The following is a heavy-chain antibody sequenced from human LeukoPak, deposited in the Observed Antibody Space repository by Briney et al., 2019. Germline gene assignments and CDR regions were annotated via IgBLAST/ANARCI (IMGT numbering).Heavy chain of an antibody. V-gene: IGHV1-8*01. D-gene: IGHD3-10*01. Sequence: GASVKVSCKASGYTFTSYDINWVRQATGQGLEWMGWMNPNSGNTGYAQKFQGRVTMTRNTSISTAYMELSSLRSEDTAVYYCARGLSGYYYGSGSYYSFDYWGQGTLVTVSS. CDR1: GYTFTSYD. J-gene: IGHJ4*02. CDR3: ARGLSGYYYGSGSYYSFDY. CDR2: MNPNSGNT.